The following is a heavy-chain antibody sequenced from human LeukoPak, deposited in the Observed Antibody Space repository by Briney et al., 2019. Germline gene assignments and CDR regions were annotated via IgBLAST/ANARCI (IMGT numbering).Heavy chain of an antibody. J-gene: IGHJ3*02. CDR1: GFTFSSYG. CDR3: ARGPEQGYYDSSGYYLGAFDI. D-gene: IGHD3-22*01. CDR2: IWYDGSNK. V-gene: IGHV3-33*01. Sequence: GRSLRLSCAASGFTFSSYGMHWVRQAPGKGLEWVAVIWYDGSNKYYADSVKGRFTISRDNSKNTLYLQMNSLRAEDTAVYYCARGPEQGYYDSSGYYLGAFDIWGQGTMVTVSS.